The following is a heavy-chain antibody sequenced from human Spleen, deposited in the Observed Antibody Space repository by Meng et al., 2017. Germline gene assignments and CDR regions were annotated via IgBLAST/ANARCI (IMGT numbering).Heavy chain of an antibody. D-gene: IGHD2-15*01. CDR1: GYTFTGYY. Sequence: ASVKVSCKASGYTFTGYYMHWVRQAPGQGLEWMGRINPNSGGTNYAQKFQGRVTMTRDTSISTAYMELSRLRSDDTAVYYCARGTYCSGGSCYLLSSHQIRENWFDPWGQGTLVTVSS. CDR2: INPNSGGT. CDR3: ARGTYCSGGSCYLLSSHQIRENWFDP. J-gene: IGHJ5*02. V-gene: IGHV1-2*06.